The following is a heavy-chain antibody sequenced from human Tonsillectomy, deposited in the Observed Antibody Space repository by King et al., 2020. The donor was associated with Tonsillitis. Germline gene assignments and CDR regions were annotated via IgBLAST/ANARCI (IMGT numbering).Heavy chain of an antibody. J-gene: IGHJ4*02. D-gene: IGHD4-17*01. CDR1: GGSISSSSYY. CDR3: ASLKIDYGDYHFDY. V-gene: IGHV4-39*01. CDR2: IYYSGST. Sequence: QLQESGPGLVKPSETLSLTCTVSGGSISSSSYYWGWIRQPPGKGLEWIGSIYYSGSTYYNPSLKSRVTISVDTSKNQFSLKLSSVTAADTAVYYCASLKIDYGDYHFDYWGQGTLVTVSS.